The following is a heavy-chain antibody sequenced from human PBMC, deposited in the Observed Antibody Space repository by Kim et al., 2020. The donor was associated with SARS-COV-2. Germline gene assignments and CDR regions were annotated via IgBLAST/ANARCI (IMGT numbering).Heavy chain of an antibody. V-gene: IGHV3-23*01. CDR2: ISAGGYST. CDR3: AKDTVPYLVPASSGGAFDS. Sequence: GGSLRLSCAASGFTFSTHAMSWVRQAPGKGLEWVSGISAGGYSTYYADSVKGRFTFSRDNSKNTLYLQMNSLRAEDTAVYYCAKDTVPYLVPASSGGAFDSWGQGTMVTVSS. CDR1: GFTFSTHA. J-gene: IGHJ3*02. D-gene: IGHD2-2*01.